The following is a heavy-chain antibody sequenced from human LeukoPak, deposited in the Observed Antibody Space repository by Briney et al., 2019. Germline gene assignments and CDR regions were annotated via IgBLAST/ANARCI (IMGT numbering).Heavy chain of an antibody. Sequence: GGSLRLSCAASGFTFSSYWMSWVRQAPGKGLEWVANVRQDGSEKYYVDSVKGRFTISRDNAKNSLYLQMNSLRAEDTAVYYCARDLVPQLWRQHALDIWGQGTMVTVSS. CDR2: VRQDGSEK. CDR1: GFTFSSYW. V-gene: IGHV3-7*01. CDR3: ARDLVPQLWRQHALDI. J-gene: IGHJ3*02. D-gene: IGHD5-18*01.